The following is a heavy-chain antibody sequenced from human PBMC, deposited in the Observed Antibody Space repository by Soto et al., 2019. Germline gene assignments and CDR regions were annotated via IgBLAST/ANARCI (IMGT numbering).Heavy chain of an antibody. CDR2: IYPGDSDT. D-gene: IGHD3-3*01. V-gene: IGHV5-51*01. J-gene: IGHJ6*02. CDR1: GYSFTSYW. CDR3: ARECILSSAPPHGKRMYF. Sequence: PGESLKVSYKGSGYSFTSYWIGWVRQMPGKGLEWMGIIYPGDSDTRYSPSFQGQVTISADKSISTAYLQWSSLKASDTAMYYCARECILSSAPPHGKRMYFWGQGSKVT.